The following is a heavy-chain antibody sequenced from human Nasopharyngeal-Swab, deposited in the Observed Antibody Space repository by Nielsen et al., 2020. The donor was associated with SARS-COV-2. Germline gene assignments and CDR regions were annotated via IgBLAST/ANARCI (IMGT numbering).Heavy chain of an antibody. Sequence: WIGQSPGKGLEWIGYIYYSGSTNYNPSLKSRVTISVDTSKNQFSLKLSSVTAADTAVYYWARGGSGWSTTFDYWGQGTLVTVSS. D-gene: IGHD6-19*01. CDR2: IYYSGST. V-gene: IGHV4-59*01. CDR3: ARGGSGWSTTFDY. J-gene: IGHJ4*02.